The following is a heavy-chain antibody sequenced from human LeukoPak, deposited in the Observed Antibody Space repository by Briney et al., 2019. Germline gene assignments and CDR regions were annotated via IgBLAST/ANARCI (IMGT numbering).Heavy chain of an antibody. CDR2: ISSSSSTI. D-gene: IGHD3-10*01. Sequence: PGGSLRLSCAASGFTFSSYSMNWVRQAPGKGLEWVSYISSSSSTIYYADSVKGRFTISRDNAKNSLYLQMNSLRAEDTAVYYCAITMVRGVITRKPFDYWGQGTLVTVSS. J-gene: IGHJ4*02. CDR3: AITMVRGVITRKPFDY. CDR1: GFTFSSYS. V-gene: IGHV3-48*04.